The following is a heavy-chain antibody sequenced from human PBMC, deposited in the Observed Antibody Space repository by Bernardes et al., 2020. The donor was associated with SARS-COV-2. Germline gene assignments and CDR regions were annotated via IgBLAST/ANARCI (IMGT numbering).Heavy chain of an antibody. V-gene: IGHV4-59*01. CDR1: GGSISYFY. D-gene: IGHD2-8*01. Sequence: SETLSLTCSVSGGSISYFYWSWIRQTPGKGLEWIGYIYYSGSTEYNPSLKSRVTISVDASQNQVSLRLSSLTAADTAVYYCARHGRDCSNGVCKTYYYYGLDVWGQGTTVTVSS. J-gene: IGHJ6*02. CDR3: ARHGRDCSNGVCKTYYYYGLDV. CDR2: IYYSGST.